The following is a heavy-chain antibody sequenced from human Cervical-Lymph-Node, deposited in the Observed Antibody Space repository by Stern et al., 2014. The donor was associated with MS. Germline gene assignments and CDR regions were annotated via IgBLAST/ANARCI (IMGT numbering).Heavy chain of an antibody. D-gene: IGHD3-22*01. CDR3: ATVSGYYYPYYFDY. V-gene: IGHV4-4*02. CDR2: IYHSGTT. Sequence: QLQLQESGPGLVKPSGTLSLTCAVSGGSTSSSNWWSWVRQPPGKGLEWIGKIYHSGTTNYNPSLKIRVTISVDKSKNQFSLKLSSVTAADTAVYYCATVSGYYYPYYFDYWGQGTLVTVSS. J-gene: IGHJ4*02. CDR1: GGSTSSSNW.